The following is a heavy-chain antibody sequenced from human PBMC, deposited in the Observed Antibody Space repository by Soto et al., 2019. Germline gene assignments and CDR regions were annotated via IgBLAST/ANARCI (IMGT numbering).Heavy chain of an antibody. D-gene: IGHD3-16*02. V-gene: IGHV4-61*01. CDR2: IYYSGST. CDR1: GGSVSSGSYY. J-gene: IGHJ4*02. Sequence: SETLSLTCTVSGGSVSSGSYYWSWIRQPPGKGLEWIGYIYYSGSTNYNPSLKSRVTISVDTSKNQFPLKLSSVTAADTAVYYCARAPITFGGVIGPNDYWGQGTLVTVSS. CDR3: ARAPITFGGVIGPNDY.